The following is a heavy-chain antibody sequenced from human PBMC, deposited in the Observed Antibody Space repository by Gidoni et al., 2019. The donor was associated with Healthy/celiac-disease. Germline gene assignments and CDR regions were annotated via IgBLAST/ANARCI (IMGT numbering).Heavy chain of an antibody. Sequence: EVQLVESGGGLVQPGGSLKLSCAASGFTFSGSAMHWVRQASGKGLEWVGRIRSKANSYATAYAASVKGRFTISRDDSKNTAYLQMNSLKTEDTAVYYCTSPYYDILTGYSYWGQGTLVTVSS. CDR1: GFTFSGSA. V-gene: IGHV3-73*02. CDR2: IRSKANSYAT. D-gene: IGHD3-9*01. CDR3: TSPYYDILTGYSY. J-gene: IGHJ4*02.